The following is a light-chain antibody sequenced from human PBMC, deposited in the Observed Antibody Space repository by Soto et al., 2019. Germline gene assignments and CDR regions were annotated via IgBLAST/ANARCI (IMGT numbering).Light chain of an antibody. V-gene: IGLV1-44*01. CDR2: NSK. CDR1: SSNIGSNS. Sequence: QSVLTQPPSASGTPGQRVTISCSGSSSNIGSNSVHWYQQLPGTAPKLLIYNSKQRPSGVPDRFSGSKSGTSAFLAISGLHSADEADYYCAAWDDSLTGGVFGGGTKLTVL. J-gene: IGLJ2*01. CDR3: AAWDDSLTGGV.